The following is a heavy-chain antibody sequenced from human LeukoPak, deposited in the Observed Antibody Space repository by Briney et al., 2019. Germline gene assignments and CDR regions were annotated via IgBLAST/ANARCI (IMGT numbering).Heavy chain of an antibody. CDR2: ISYDGSNK. CDR3: ARDFVGSYGGGAAFDI. CDR1: GFTFSSYA. J-gene: IGHJ3*02. Sequence: PGGSLRLSCAASGFTFSSYAMHWVRQAPGKGLEWVAVISYDGSNKYYADSVKGRFTISRDNSKNTLYLQMNSLRAEDTAVYYCARDFVGSYGGGAAFDIWGQGTMVTVAS. D-gene: IGHD1-26*01. V-gene: IGHV3-30*04.